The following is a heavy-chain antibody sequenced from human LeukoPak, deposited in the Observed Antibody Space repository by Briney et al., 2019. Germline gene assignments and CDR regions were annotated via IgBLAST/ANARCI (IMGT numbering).Heavy chain of an antibody. V-gene: IGHV3-7*01. CDR3: VRDRFGWYWFDT. CDR2: IRQDGSQK. D-gene: IGHD6-19*01. Sequence: PGGSLRLSCAASGFTFSSYWMSWVRQAPGKGLEWVATIRQDGSQKYYVDSVKGRFTISRDNSKNTLYLQMNSLRVEDTAVYYCVRDRFGWYWFDTWGQGALVTVSA. J-gene: IGHJ5*02. CDR1: GFTFSSYW.